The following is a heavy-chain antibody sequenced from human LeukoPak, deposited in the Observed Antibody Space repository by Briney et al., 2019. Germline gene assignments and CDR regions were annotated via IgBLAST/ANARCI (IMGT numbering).Heavy chain of an antibody. J-gene: IGHJ4*02. CDR1: GFTFSSYG. D-gene: IGHD5-18*01. CDR3: AKGQGYSYGHGPLDY. Sequence: PGRSLRLSCAASGFTFSSYGMHWVRQAPGKGLEWVAVISYDGSNKYYADSVKGRFTISRDNSKNTLYLQMNSPRAEDTAVYYCAKGQGYSYGHGPLDYWGQGTLVTVSS. V-gene: IGHV3-30*18. CDR2: ISYDGSNK.